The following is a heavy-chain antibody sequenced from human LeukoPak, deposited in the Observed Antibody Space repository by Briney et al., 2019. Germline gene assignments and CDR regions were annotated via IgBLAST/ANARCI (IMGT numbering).Heavy chain of an antibody. D-gene: IGHD3-22*01. CDR1: GFTFDDYA. J-gene: IGHJ5*02. Sequence: GGSLRLSCAASGFTFDDYAMHWVRQAPGKGLEWVSGISWNSGSIGYADSVKGRFTISRDNAKNSLYLQMNSLRAEDTALYYCAKDIAHYDSSGPDTWGQGTLVTVSP. V-gene: IGHV3-9*01. CDR3: AKDIAHYDSSGPDT. CDR2: ISWNSGSI.